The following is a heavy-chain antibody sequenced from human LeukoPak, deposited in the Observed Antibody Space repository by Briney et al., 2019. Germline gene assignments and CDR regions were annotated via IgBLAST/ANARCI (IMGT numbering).Heavy chain of an antibody. J-gene: IGHJ4*02. D-gene: IGHD2-15*01. CDR2: IYYTGSS. CDR3: ARDCSGGSCFSGPFEY. CDR1: GGSISYSSYY. V-gene: IGHV4-39*02. Sequence: SEPLSLTCTVSGGSISYSSYYWGWIRQPPGKGLEWIGSIYYTGSSYYNPSLKSRDTISVDTSKNQFSLKLRSVTAADTAVYYCARDCSGGSCFSGPFEYWGQGTLVTVSS.